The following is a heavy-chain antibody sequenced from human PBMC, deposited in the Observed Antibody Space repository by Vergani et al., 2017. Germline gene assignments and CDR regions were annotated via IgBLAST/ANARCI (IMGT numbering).Heavy chain of an antibody. CDR2: INHSGST. Sequence: QVQLQQWGAGLLKPSETLSLTCAVYGGSFSGYYWSWIRQPPGKGLEWIGEINHSGSTNYNPSLKSRVTISVDTSKNQFSLKLSSVTAADTAVYYCARGGYGGNRVIDYWGQGTLVTVSS. CDR3: ARGGYGGNRVIDY. V-gene: IGHV4-34*01. D-gene: IGHD4-23*01. J-gene: IGHJ4*02. CDR1: GGSFSGYY.